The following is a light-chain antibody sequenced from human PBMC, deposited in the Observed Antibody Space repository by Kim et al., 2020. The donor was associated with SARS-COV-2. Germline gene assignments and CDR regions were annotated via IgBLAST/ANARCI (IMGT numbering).Light chain of an antibody. CDR1: QDIRNH. Sequence: ASGGDRVTIAGRARQDIRNHLAWYQQKPDKAPELLIYGTSTLQAGGPSRFSGSGSGTDFTLTVTGLQPEDFATYSCHQLRAFPRTFGRGTKVDIK. V-gene: IGKV1-9*01. J-gene: IGKJ2*01. CDR3: HQLRAFPRT. CDR2: GTS.